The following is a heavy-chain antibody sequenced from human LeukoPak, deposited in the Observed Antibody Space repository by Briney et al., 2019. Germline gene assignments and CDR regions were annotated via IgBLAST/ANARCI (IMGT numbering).Heavy chain of an antibody. CDR3: AKEVSIPVAVDAFES. D-gene: IGHD6-19*01. Sequence: SETLSLTCTVAGGSISSGDYYWSCIRQPPGKGLEWIGYIYYSGSTYYNPSLKSRVTISVDTSKNQFSLKLSSVTAADTAVYYCAKEVSIPVAVDAFESWGQGTLVTVSS. J-gene: IGHJ3*02. V-gene: IGHV4-30-4*08. CDR2: IYYSGST. CDR1: GGSISSGDYY.